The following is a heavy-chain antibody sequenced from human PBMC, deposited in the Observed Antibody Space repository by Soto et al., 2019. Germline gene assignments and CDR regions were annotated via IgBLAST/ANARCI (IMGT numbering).Heavy chain of an antibody. CDR3: ARTGRVGSMDY. D-gene: IGHD2-2*01. J-gene: IGHJ4*02. CDR2: IYYSGST. CDR1: GGSISSYY. Sequence: QVQLQESGPGLVKPSETLSLTCTVSGGSISSYYWSWIRQPPGKGLEWIGYIYYSGSTNYNPSLKRRVTIPVDTTKNQFSLKLSSVTAADTAVYYCARTGRVGSMDYWGQGTLVTVSS. V-gene: IGHV4-59*08.